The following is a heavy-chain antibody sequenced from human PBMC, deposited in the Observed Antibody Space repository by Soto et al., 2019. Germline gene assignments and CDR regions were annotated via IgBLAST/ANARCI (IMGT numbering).Heavy chain of an antibody. D-gene: IGHD1-20*01. CDR1: GASISGSYYY. V-gene: IGHV4-39*01. Sequence: SETLSLTCAVPGASISGSYYYWAWLRQSPGKGPEWIGSVFYTGFTSYNPSLESRVSVSVDTSKSQFSLKLSAVTAADTAVYYCATSQKGYNWNYFDHWGQGALVTVSS. CDR3: ATSQKGYNWNYFDH. J-gene: IGHJ4*02. CDR2: VFYTGFT.